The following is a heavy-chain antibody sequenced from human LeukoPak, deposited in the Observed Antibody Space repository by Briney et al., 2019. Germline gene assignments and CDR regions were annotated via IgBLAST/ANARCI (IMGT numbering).Heavy chain of an antibody. D-gene: IGHD1-26*01. CDR1: GFTFSSYS. J-gene: IGHJ4*02. Sequence: GGSLRLSCAASGFTFSSYSMNWVRQAPGKGLEWVSYISSSSSTIYYADSVKGRFTISRDNAKNSLYLQMNSLRAEDTAVYYCARDMWERGEDFDYWGQGTLVTVSS. CDR2: ISSSSSTI. CDR3: ARDMWERGEDFDY. V-gene: IGHV3-48*01.